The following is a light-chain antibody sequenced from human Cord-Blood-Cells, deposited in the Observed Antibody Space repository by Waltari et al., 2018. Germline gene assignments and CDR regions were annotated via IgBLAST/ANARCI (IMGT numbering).Light chain of an antibody. CDR3: CSYAGSSFV. Sequence: QSALTQPASVSGSPGQSITISCTGTSSDGGSYNLVSWYQQHPGKAPKLMIYEVSKRPSGVSNRFSGSKSGNTASLTISGLQAEDEADYYCCSYAGSSFVFGTGTKVTVL. CDR2: EVS. J-gene: IGLJ1*01. CDR1: SSDGGSYNL. V-gene: IGLV2-23*02.